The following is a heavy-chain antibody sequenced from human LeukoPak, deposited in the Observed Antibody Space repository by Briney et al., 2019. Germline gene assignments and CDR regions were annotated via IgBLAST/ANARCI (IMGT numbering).Heavy chain of an antibody. V-gene: IGHV4-39*07. D-gene: IGHD4/OR15-4a*01. Sequence: AETLSLTCAVSGGSISSSSYYWGWIRQPPGKGLEWAVSIYDSRSNYYDSSLKSRVTISVNTSKNQFSLKLSAVTAEAAVLYCCAGEPPRPRTVDDYGEYWGQGTVVTVSS. CDR1: GGSISSSSYY. CDR2: IYDSRSN. CDR3: AGEPPRPRTVDDYGEY. J-gene: IGHJ4*02.